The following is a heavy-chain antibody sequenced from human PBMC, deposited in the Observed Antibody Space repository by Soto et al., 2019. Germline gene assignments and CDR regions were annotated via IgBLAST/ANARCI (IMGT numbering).Heavy chain of an antibody. CDR1: GGTFSSYA. D-gene: IGHD6-13*01. CDR2: IIPIFGTA. Sequence: SVKVSCKASGGTFSSYAISWVRQAPGQGLEWMGGIIPIFGTANYAQKFQGRVTITADESTSTAYMELSSLRSEDTAVYYCARELIAAAGMEGYWGQGTLVTVSS. J-gene: IGHJ4*02. CDR3: ARELIAAAGMEGY. V-gene: IGHV1-69*13.